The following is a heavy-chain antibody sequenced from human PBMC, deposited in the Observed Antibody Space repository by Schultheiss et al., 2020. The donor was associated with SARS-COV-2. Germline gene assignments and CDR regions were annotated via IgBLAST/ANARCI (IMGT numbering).Heavy chain of an antibody. V-gene: IGHV4-34*01. J-gene: IGHJ4*02. CDR3: ASRAAAGSY. CDR1: GGSFSGYY. Sequence: SETLSLTCAVYGGSFSGYYWSWIRQPPGKGLEWIGEINHSGSTYYNPSLKSRVTISVDTSKNQFSLKLSSVTAADTAVYYCASRAAAGSYWGQGTLVTVSS. CDR2: INHSGST. D-gene: IGHD6-13*01.